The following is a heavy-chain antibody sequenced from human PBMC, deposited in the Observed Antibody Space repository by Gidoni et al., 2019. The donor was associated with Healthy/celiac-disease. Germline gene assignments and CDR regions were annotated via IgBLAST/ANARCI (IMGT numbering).Heavy chain of an antibody. Sequence: QVQLVQSGAEVKKPVASVKVSCTASGYTFTGYYMHCVRQSPGQGLEWMGWINPNSGGKNYAQKFQGRFTMTRDTSISTAYMELSRLRSDDTAVYYCARDPRYCSGGSCYSSVNWFDPWGQGTLVTVSS. CDR1: GYTFTGYY. CDR2: INPNSGGK. CDR3: ARDPRYCSGGSCYSSVNWFDP. J-gene: IGHJ5*02. V-gene: IGHV1-2*02. D-gene: IGHD2-15*01.